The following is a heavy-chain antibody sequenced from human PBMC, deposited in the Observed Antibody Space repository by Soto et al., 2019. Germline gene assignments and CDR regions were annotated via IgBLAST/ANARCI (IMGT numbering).Heavy chain of an antibody. Sequence: EVQLLESGGGLVQPVGSLRLSCAASRFTFSSYAMSWVRQAPGKGLEWVSAISGSGGSTYYADSVKGRFTISRDNSKNTLYLQMNSLRAEDTAVYYCAKVRYYYDSSGYRNYFDYWGQGTLVTVSS. CDR2: ISGSGGST. J-gene: IGHJ4*02. V-gene: IGHV3-23*01. CDR1: RFTFSSYA. CDR3: AKVRYYYDSSGYRNYFDY. D-gene: IGHD3-22*01.